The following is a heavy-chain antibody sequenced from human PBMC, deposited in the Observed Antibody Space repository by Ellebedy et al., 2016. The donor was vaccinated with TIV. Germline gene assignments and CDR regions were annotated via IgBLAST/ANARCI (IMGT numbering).Heavy chain of an antibody. CDR2: LSGTGGST. D-gene: IGHD3-3*02. V-gene: IGHV3-23*01. CDR3: AQDSSFPLVILH. J-gene: IGHJ4*02. Sequence: GGSLRLSCTAFGFTFSNYPMSWVHQAPGKGLEWVSTLSGTGGSTYYADFVNYRFTISRDNSKNTLYLQMSSLRAEDTALYYCAQDSSFPLVILHWGQGTPVTVSS. CDR1: GFTFSNYP.